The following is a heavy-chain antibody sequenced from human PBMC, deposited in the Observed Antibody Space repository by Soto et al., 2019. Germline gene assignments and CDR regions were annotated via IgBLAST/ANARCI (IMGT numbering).Heavy chain of an antibody. J-gene: IGHJ4*02. CDR3: ARTAAFDY. CDR1: AYIFTNYA. D-gene: IGHD6-25*01. CDR2: INAGNGNT. Sequence: GASVKVSCKAPAYIFTNYAIHWVRQAPGQNLEWMGWINAGNGNTKYSQKLQGRLSITRDTSANTIYMELNSLRPEDTAVYYCARTAAFDYWGQGTLVTVSS. V-gene: IGHV1-3*01.